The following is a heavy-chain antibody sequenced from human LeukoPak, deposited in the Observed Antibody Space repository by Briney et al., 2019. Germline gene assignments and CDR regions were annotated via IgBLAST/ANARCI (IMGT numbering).Heavy chain of an antibody. CDR1: GYTFTVYY. V-gene: IGHV1-2*06. Sequence: ASVKGSCKASGYTFTVYYMHSVRQAPGQGLEWMGRINPNSGGTNYAQKFQGRVTMTRDTSISTAYMELSRLRYDDTAVYYCARERQDSSSSVDYWGQGTLVTVSS. CDR2: INPNSGGT. CDR3: ARERQDSSSSVDY. J-gene: IGHJ4*02. D-gene: IGHD6-6*01.